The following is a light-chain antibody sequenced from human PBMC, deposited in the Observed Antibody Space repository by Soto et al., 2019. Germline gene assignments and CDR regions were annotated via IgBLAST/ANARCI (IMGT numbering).Light chain of an antibody. Sequence: DTQMTQSPSSLSASVGDTVTITCQASRDIADSLNWYQQRAGQAPKLLIYDASNLQSGVPARFSGSGTGTSFILTINSLQPEDFATYYCQQYDDPFTFGGGIKVEIK. CDR2: DAS. J-gene: IGKJ4*01. CDR1: RDIADS. V-gene: IGKV1-33*01. CDR3: QQYDDPFT.